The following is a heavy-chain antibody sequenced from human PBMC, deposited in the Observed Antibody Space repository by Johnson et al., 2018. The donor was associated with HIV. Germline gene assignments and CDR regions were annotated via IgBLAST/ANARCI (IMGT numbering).Heavy chain of an antibody. CDR3: ARGEDYVGHYGAFDI. J-gene: IGHJ3*02. Sequence: QVQLVESGGGVVQPGRSLRLSCAASGFTFSRYAMHWVRQAPGKGLEWVAVLSYDGSNKYYADSVKGRFTISRDNSKNTLYLQMNSLRAEDTAVYYCARGEDYVGHYGAFDIWGQGTMVTVSS. CDR2: LSYDGSNK. CDR1: GFTFSRYA. D-gene: IGHD4-23*01. V-gene: IGHV3-30*04.